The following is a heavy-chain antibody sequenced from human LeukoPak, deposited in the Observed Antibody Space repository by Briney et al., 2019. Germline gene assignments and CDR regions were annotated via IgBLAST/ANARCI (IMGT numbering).Heavy chain of an antibody. V-gene: IGHV1-18*04. CDR3: ARDLVGYCSSTSCSTYNWFDP. J-gene: IGHJ5*02. Sequence: ASVKVSCKASGYTFTSYGISWVRQAPGQGLEWMGWISAYNGNTNYAQKLQGRVTMTTDTSTSTAYMELRSLRSDDTAVYYCARDLVGYCSSTSCSTYNWFDPWGQGTLVTVSS. CDR2: ISAYNGNT. CDR1: GYTFTSYG. D-gene: IGHD2-2*01.